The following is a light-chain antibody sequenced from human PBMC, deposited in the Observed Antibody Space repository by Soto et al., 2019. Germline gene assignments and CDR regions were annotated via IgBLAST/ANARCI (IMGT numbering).Light chain of an antibody. CDR2: RNN. CDR3: QSYDSSLSGYV. V-gene: IGLV1-40*01. Sequence: QYALTQPPSVSGAPGQRVTISCNGSSSNIGAGYDLHWYQQLPGTAPKLLIYRNNNRPSGVPDRFSGSKSGTSASLAITGLQAEDEADYYCQSYDSSLSGYVFGTGTKVTVL. CDR1: SSNIGAGYD. J-gene: IGLJ1*01.